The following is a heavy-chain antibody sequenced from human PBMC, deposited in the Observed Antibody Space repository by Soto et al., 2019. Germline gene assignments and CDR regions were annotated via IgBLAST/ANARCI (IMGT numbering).Heavy chain of an antibody. CDR3: ARGIATGQLDP. J-gene: IGHJ5*02. D-gene: IGHD2-15*01. CDR2: INPDNGNT. V-gene: IGHV1-3*01. CDR1: GYTFTRYT. Sequence: ASVKVSCKASGYTFTRYTMNWVRQAPGKRLEWMGWINPDNGNTKSSQKFQDRVIITRDTSASTAYMDLSSLRSEDTAVYYCARGIATGQLDPWGQGTLVTVSS.